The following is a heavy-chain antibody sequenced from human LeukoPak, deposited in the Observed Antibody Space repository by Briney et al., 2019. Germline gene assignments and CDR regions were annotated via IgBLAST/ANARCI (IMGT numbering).Heavy chain of an antibody. Sequence: PGGSLRLSCAASGFTFSSYAMTWLRQAPGKGLEWVSAISGRGGRTYYADSVKGRFTISRDNSKNTLYLHMNSLRVEDTAVYYCAKDQGYSGYDPLDYWGQGTLVTVSS. D-gene: IGHD5-12*01. CDR3: AKDQGYSGYDPLDY. CDR2: ISGRGGRT. CDR1: GFTFSSYA. J-gene: IGHJ4*02. V-gene: IGHV3-23*01.